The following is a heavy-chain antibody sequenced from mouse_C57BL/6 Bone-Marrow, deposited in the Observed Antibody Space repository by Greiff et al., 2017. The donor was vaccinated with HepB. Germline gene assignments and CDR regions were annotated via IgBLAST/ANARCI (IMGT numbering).Heavy chain of an antibody. CDR2: IDPENGDT. D-gene: IGHD1-1*01. CDR3: TYYYCSSLYYPMDY. V-gene: IGHV14-4*01. Sequence: EVQLQQSGAELVRPGASVKLSCTASGFTIKDDYMHWVKQRPEQGLEWIGWIDPENGDTVYASKFKGKATITADTYSNTAYLQLSSLTSEDTAVYYCTYYYCSSLYYPMDYWGQGTSVTVSS. CDR1: GFTIKDDY. J-gene: IGHJ4*01.